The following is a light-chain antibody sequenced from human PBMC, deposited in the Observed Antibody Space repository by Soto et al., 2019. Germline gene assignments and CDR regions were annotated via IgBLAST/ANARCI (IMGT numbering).Light chain of an antibody. CDR3: QQYGSSRT. CDR2: GAS. CDR1: QSVSSSY. J-gene: IGKJ1*01. Sequence: EIVLTQSPGTLSLSPGERANLSCRASQSVSSSYLAWYQQKPGQAPRLLIYGASSRATGIPDRFSGSGYGTDFTLTISRLEPEEFAVYYCQQYGSSRTFGQGTKVDIQ. V-gene: IGKV3-20*01.